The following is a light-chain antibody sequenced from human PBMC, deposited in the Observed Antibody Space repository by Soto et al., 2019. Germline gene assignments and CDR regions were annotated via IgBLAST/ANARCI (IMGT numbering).Light chain of an antibody. CDR3: HQYNTSWT. CDR2: KAS. V-gene: IGKV1-5*03. CDR1: QSISRS. Sequence: DIRMTQSPSTLSASVGDRVTITCRASQSISRSLAWYQQKPGKAPKLLIYKASRLQSGVPSRFSGSGSGTEFTLTISSLQPDDFATYSCHQYNTSWTFGQGTKVDIK. J-gene: IGKJ1*01.